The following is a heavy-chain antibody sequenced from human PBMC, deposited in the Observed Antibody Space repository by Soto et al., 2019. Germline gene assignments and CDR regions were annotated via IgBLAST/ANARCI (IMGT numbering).Heavy chain of an antibody. CDR2: IIPIFGTA. D-gene: IGHD3-16*01. Sequence: QVQLVQSGAEVKKPGSSVKVSCKASGGTFSSYAISWVRQAPGHGLEWMGGIIPIFGTANYAQKFQGRVTITADESRSTAYRELSSLRSEGTAEYYCARGGRSGTFYYYYGMDVWGQGTTVTVSS. CDR1: GGTFSSYA. J-gene: IGHJ6*02. CDR3: ARGGRSGTFYYYYGMDV. V-gene: IGHV1-69*12.